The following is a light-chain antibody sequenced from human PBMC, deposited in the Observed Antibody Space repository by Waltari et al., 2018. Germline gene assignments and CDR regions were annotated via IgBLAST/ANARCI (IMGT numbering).Light chain of an antibody. CDR1: QSISNF. V-gene: IGKV1-39*01. CDR2: SAS. J-gene: IGKJ2*01. Sequence: DIQRTQSPSSLSASLGDKVPITCRTSQSISNFLNWYQQKSGEAPKLLIYSASNLRSGVPSRFTGSGSGTDFTLTISGLQPEDFASYFCQQSYSSPYTFGQGTKLDIK. CDR3: QQSYSSPYT.